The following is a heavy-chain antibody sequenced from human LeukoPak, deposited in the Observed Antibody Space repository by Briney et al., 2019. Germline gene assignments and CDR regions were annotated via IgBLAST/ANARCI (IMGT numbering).Heavy chain of an antibody. Sequence: GGSLRLSCAASGFTFSSYAMSWVRQAPGKGLEWVSAISGSGGSTYYADSVKGRFTISRDNSKNTLYLQMNSLRAEDTAVYYCAKGTGKWGSYYMDVWGKGTTVTVSS. CDR2: ISGSGGST. D-gene: IGHD7-27*01. CDR3: AKGTGKWGSYYMDV. CDR1: GFTFSSYA. J-gene: IGHJ6*03. V-gene: IGHV3-23*01.